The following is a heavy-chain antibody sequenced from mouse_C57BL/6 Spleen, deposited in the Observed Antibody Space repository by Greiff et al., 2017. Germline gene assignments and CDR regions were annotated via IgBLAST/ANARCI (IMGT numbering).Heavy chain of an antibody. D-gene: IGHD1-1*01. J-gene: IGHJ2*01. CDR3: ARGDGSLLFDY. CDR1: GFTFSDYG. V-gene: IGHV5-17*01. CDR2: ISSGSSTI. Sequence: EVKLMESGGGLVKPGGSLKLSCAASGFTFSDYGMHWVRQAPEQGLEWVAYISSGSSTIYYADTVKGRFTISRDNAKNTLFLQMTSLRSEDTAMYYCARGDGSLLFDYWGQGTTLTVSS.